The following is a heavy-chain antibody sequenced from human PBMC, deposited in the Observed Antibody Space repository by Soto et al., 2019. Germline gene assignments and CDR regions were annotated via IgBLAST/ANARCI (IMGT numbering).Heavy chain of an antibody. J-gene: IGHJ6*02. CDR1: GGSISSYY. CDR2: IYYSGST. D-gene: IGHD2-21*02. Sequence: SETLSLTCTVSGGSISSYYWSWIRQPPGKGLEWIGYIYYSGSTNYNPSLKSRVTISVDTSQNQISLKLSSVTAADTAVYYCARVCGGDCHNGMDVWGQGTTVTVSS. V-gene: IGHV4-59*12. CDR3: ARVCGGDCHNGMDV.